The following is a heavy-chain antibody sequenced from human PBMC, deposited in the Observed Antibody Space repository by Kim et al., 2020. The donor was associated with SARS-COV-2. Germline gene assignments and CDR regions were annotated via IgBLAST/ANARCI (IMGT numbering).Heavy chain of an antibody. CDR2: ISGSGGST. V-gene: IGHV3-23*01. J-gene: IGHJ4*02. Sequence: GGSLRLSCAASGFTFSSYAMSWVRQAPGKGLEWVSAISGSGGSTYYADSVKGRFTISRDNSKNTLYLQMNSLRAEDTAVYYCAKAARRRGYSGYDLGGFDYWGQGALVTVSS. CDR1: GFTFSSYA. CDR3: AKAARRRGYSGYDLGGFDY. D-gene: IGHD5-12*01.